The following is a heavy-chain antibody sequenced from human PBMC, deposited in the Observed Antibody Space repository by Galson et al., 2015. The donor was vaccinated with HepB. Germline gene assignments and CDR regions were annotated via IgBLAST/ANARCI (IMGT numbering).Heavy chain of an antibody. J-gene: IGHJ4*02. CDR3: ARAGGGQYHDFWSGYYTRTQLELDY. V-gene: IGHV1-18*04. Sequence: SVKVSCKASGYTFTSYGISWVRQAPGQGLEWMGWISAYNGNTNYAQKLQGRVTMTTDTSTSTAYMELRSLRSDDTAVYYCARAGGGQYHDFWSGYYTRTQLELDYWGQGTLVTVSS. CDR1: GYTFTSYG. D-gene: IGHD3-3*01. CDR2: ISAYNGNT.